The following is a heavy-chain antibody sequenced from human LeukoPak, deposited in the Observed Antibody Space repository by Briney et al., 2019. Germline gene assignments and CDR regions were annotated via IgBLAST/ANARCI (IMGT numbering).Heavy chain of an antibody. J-gene: IGHJ5*02. D-gene: IGHD4-23*01. CDR3: ARGGRNYFDP. Sequence: PGGSLRLSCAASGFTFDDYGMSWVRQAPGKGLEWVANIKQDGSEKYYVDSVKGRFTISRDNAKNSLYLQMNSLRAEDTAMYYCARGGRNYFDPWGQGTLVTVSS. CDR1: GFTFDDYG. V-gene: IGHV3-7*01. CDR2: IKQDGSEK.